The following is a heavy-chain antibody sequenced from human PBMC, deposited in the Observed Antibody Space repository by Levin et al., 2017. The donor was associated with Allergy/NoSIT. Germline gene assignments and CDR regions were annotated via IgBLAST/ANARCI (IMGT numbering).Heavy chain of an antibody. V-gene: IGHV3-7*01. J-gene: IGHJ4*02. D-gene: IGHD6-19*01. CDR2: MKQDGSKI. CDR1: GFSFSDTW. CDR3: SRDGGSGWYSDY. Sequence: TGGSLRLSCVASGFSFSDTWMSWVRQAPGKGLEWVATMKQDGSKIYYVESVKGRFTISRDTAKNSLYLQMNTLRVEDTAVYYCSRDGGSGWYSDYWGQGALVVVSS.